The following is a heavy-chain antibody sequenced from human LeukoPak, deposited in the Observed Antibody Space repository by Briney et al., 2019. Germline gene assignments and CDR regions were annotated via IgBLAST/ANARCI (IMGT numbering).Heavy chain of an antibody. D-gene: IGHD3-9*01. CDR2: ISGSGGST. J-gene: IGHJ4*02. Sequence: PGGSLRLSCAASGFTFSNAWMSWVRQAPGKGLEWVSAISGSGGSTYYADSVKGRFTISRDNSKNTLYLQMNSLRAEDTAVYYCAKVAPLLRYFDWLSDYFDYWGQGTLVTVSS. V-gene: IGHV3-23*01. CDR3: AKVAPLLRYFDWLSDYFDY. CDR1: GFTFSNAW.